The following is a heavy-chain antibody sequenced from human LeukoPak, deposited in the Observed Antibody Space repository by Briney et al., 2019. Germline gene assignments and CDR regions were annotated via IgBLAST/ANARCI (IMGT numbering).Heavy chain of an antibody. V-gene: IGHV3-21*01. CDR1: GFTFSSYS. D-gene: IGHD6-19*01. CDR2: ISSSSSYI. J-gene: IGHJ4*02. CDR3: ARLNPRYSSGRDY. Sequence: GGSLRLSCAASGFTFSSYSMNWVRQAPGKGLEWVSSISSSSSYIYYADSVKGRFTISRDNAKNSLYLQMNSLRAEDTAVYYCARLNPRYSSGRDYWGQGTLVTVSS.